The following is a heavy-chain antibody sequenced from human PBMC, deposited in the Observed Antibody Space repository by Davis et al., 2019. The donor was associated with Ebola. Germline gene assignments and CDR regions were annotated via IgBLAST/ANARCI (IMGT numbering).Heavy chain of an antibody. CDR3: ARVDWNYVFDY. CDR2: IYNSVST. J-gene: IGHJ4*02. CDR1: GGSISSGDYY. V-gene: IGHV4-30-4*01. D-gene: IGHD1-7*01. Sequence: PSETLSLTCTVSGGSISSGDYYWSWIRQPPGKGLEWIGYIYNSVSTYFNPSLKSRLTISVDSSKNQFSLRLRSVTAADTAVYYCARVDWNYVFDYWGQGSLVTVSS.